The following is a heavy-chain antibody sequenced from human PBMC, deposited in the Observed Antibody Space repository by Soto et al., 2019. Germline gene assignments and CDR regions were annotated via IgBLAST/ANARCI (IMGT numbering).Heavy chain of an antibody. J-gene: IGHJ6*02. D-gene: IGHD5-12*01. CDR1: EGSSGSSNW. Sequence: SDRCGVSEGSSGSSNWWRWIRQPPGKGLEWIGEIYHSGSTNYNPSLKSRVTISVDKSKNQFSLKLSSVTAADTAVYSCARFQVAMRGGMDVWGQGTTVTVPS. CDR3: ARFQVAMRGGMDV. CDR2: IYHSGST. V-gene: IGHV4-4*01.